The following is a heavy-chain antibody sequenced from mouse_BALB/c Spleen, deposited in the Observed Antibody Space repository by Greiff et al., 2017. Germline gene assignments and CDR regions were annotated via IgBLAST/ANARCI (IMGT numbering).Heavy chain of an antibody. D-gene: IGHD4-1*01. CDR3: TSNWDSY. J-gene: IGHJ3*01. V-gene: IGHV6-6*02. Sequence: EVKVVESGGGLVQPGGSMKLSCVASGFTFSNYWMNWVRQSPEKGLEWVAEIRLKSNNYATHYAESVKGRFTISRDDSKSSVYLQMNNLRAEDTGIYYCTSNWDSYWGQGTLVTVSA. CDR2: IRLKSNNYAT. CDR1: GFTFSNYW.